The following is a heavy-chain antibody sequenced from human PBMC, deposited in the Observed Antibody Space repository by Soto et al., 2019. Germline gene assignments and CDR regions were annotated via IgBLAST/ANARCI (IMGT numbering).Heavy chain of an antibody. CDR3: ARDFRLNWVPDAFDI. CDR2: ISSSSSYI. CDR1: GFTFSSYS. J-gene: IGHJ3*02. V-gene: IGHV3-21*01. D-gene: IGHD7-27*01. Sequence: GGSLRLSCAASGFTFSSYSVNRVRQAPGKGLEWVSSISSSSSYIYYADSVKGRFTISRDNAKNSLYLQMNSLRAEDTAVYYCARDFRLNWVPDAFDIWGQGTMVTVSS.